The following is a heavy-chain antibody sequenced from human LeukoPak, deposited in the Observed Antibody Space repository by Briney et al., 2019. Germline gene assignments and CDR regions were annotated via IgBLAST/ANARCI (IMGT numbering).Heavy chain of an antibody. Sequence: SETLSLTCTVSGGSISSGDYYWSWIRQPPGKGLEWIGYIYYSGSTYYNPSLKSRVTISVDTSKNQFSLKLSSVTAADTAVYYCARDRGGYDFWSGYPSHYYYGMDVWGQGTTVTVSS. J-gene: IGHJ6*02. CDR2: IYYSGST. D-gene: IGHD3-3*01. CDR3: ARDRGGYDFWSGYPSHYYYGMDV. CDR1: GGSISSGDYY. V-gene: IGHV4-30-4*01.